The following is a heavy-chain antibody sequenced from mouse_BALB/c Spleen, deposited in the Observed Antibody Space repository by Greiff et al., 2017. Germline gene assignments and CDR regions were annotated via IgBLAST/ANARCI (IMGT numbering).Heavy chain of an antibody. D-gene: IGHD2-10*01. CDR2: INSNGGST. CDR3: ARTYYGNYGYFDY. V-gene: IGHV5-6-2*01. J-gene: IGHJ2*01. CDR1: GFTFSSYY. Sequence: EVQRVESGGGLVKLGGSLKLSCAASGFTFSSYYMSWVRQTPEKRLELVAAINSNGGSTYYPDTVKGRFTISRDNAKNTLYLQMSSLKSEDTALYYCARTYYGNYGYFDYWGQGTTLTVSS.